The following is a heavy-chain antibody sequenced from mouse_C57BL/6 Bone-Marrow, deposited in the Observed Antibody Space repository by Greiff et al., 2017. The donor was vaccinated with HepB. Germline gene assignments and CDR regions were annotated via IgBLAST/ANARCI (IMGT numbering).Heavy chain of an antibody. Sequence: QVQLQQSGPGLVAPSQSLSITCTVSGFSLTSYGVSWVRQPPGKGLEWLGVIWGDGSTNYHSALISRLSISKDNSKSQVFLKLNSLQTDDTATYYCAKALSTMITTGSHYYAMDYWGQGTSVTVSS. J-gene: IGHJ4*01. CDR1: GFSLTSYG. CDR2: IWGDGST. CDR3: AKALSTMITTGSHYYAMDY. V-gene: IGHV2-3*01. D-gene: IGHD2-4*01.